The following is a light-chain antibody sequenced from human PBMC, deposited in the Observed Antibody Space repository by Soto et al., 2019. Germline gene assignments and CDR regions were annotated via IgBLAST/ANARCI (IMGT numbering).Light chain of an antibody. Sequence: EIVLTQSPGTLAWSPEERGTLSCRASQSIGSSYLAWYQQKNGQAPRILIYGASTRDTGIPDRFSGSRSGTDFTLSINRVAPEDFTVYYCQQYVSLPITFGQGTRLEIK. CDR3: QQYVSLPIT. V-gene: IGKV3-20*01. CDR1: QSIGSSY. CDR2: GAS. J-gene: IGKJ5*01.